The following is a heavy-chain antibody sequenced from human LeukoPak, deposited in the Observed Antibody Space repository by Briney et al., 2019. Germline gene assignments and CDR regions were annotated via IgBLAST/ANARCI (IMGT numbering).Heavy chain of an antibody. D-gene: IGHD2/OR15-2a*01. V-gene: IGHV3-9*01. CDR2: ISWNSGSI. CDR3: AKDMTGDSTASDAFDI. CDR1: GFTFDDYA. J-gene: IGHJ3*02. Sequence: GRSLRLSCAASGFTFDDYAMHWVRHAPGKGLEWVSGISWNSGSIGYADSVKGRFTISRDNAKNSLYLQMNSLRAEDTALYYCAKDMTGDSTASDAFDIWGQGTMVTVSS.